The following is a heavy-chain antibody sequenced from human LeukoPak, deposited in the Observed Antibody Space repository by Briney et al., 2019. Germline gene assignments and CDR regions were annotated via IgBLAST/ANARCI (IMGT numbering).Heavy chain of an antibody. CDR1: GFTFSTYS. Sequence: GGSLRLSCAASGFTFSTYSMTWVRQAPGKGLEWVSSISSSSSYIYYADSVKGRFTISRDNAKNSLYLQMNSLRAEDTAVFYCARDTPNYSNGSFHYWGQGTLVTVSS. CDR2: ISSSSSYI. D-gene: IGHD5-18*01. V-gene: IGHV3-21*01. CDR3: ARDTPNYSNGSFHY. J-gene: IGHJ4*02.